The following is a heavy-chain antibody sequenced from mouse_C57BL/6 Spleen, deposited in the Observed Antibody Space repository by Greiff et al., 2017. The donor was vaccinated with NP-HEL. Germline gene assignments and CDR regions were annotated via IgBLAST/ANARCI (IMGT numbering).Heavy chain of an antibody. D-gene: IGHD1-1*02. V-gene: IGHV2-9-1*01. CDR1: GFSLASYA. Sequence: VKVVESGPGLVAPSQSLSITCTVSGFSLASYAISWVRQPPGTGLAWLGVIWTGGGTNYNSALKSRLSISKDNSKSQVFLKMNSLQTDDTARYYCARGYGPPDYAMDYWGQGTSVTVSS. CDR2: IWTGGGT. J-gene: IGHJ4*01. CDR3: ARGYGPPDYAMDY.